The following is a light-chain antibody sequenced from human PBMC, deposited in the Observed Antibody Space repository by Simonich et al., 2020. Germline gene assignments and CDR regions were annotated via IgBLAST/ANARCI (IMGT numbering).Light chain of an antibody. Sequence: SYELTQPPSVSVSPGQTARITCSGDALPKQYAYWYQQKPGQAPVLVLYKHSDRPSGIPERFSGSSSGTTVTLTISGVQAEDEADYYCQSADSSGTYVVFGGGTKLTVL. J-gene: IGLJ2*01. CDR2: KHS. V-gene: IGLV3-25*03. CDR1: ALPKQY. CDR3: QSADSSGTYVV.